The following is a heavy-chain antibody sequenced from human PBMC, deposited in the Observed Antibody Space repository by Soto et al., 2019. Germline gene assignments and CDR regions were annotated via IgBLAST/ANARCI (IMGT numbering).Heavy chain of an antibody. V-gene: IGHV4-4*02. D-gene: IGHD3-9*01. J-gene: IGHJ4*02. CDR1: GGSISSSNY. Sequence: SETLSLTCAVSGGSISSSNYWSWIRQPPGKGLEWIGEINHSGSTNYNPSLKSRVTISVDTSKNQFSLKLSSVTAADTAVYYCASGRIYDILTGYSPYYFNYWGQGTLVTVSS. CDR2: INHSGST. CDR3: ASGRIYDILTGYSPYYFNY.